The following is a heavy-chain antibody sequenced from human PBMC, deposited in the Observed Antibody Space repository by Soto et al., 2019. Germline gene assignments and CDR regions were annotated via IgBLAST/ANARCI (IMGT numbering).Heavy chain of an antibody. Sequence: QVQLQESGPGLVKPSETLSLTCTVSGGSISSYYWSWIRQPPGKGLEWIGYMYYSGSTNYNPSLKSRVTRSGDASKNQFPLKLRSVTAADTAGYCCARGGAVAGQDYYGSSGAKFDCWGQGTLVTVSS. V-gene: IGHV4-59*01. CDR3: ARGGAVAGQDYYGSSGAKFDC. D-gene: IGHD3-22*01. CDR2: MYYSGST. CDR1: GGSISSYY. J-gene: IGHJ4*02.